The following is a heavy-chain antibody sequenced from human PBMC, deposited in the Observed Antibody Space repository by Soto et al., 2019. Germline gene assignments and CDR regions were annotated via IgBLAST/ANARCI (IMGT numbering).Heavy chain of an antibody. D-gene: IGHD1-26*01. J-gene: IGHJ3*01. CDR2: ISTFNGKT. CDR3: ARLLTEGATFREDAFDL. CDR1: RYTFTSHG. Sequence: QVQLVQSGGDVKTPGASVKVSCTTFRYTFTSHGIAWVRQAPGQGLEWMGWISTFNGKTDYAQKFQGRVTMTADTITRTVHMELRSLRSDDTAVYYCARLLTEGATFREDAFDLWGQGTKVTVS. V-gene: IGHV1-18*01.